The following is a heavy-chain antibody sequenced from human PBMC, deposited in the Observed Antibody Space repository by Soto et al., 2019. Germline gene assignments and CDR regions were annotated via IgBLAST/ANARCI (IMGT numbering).Heavy chain of an antibody. V-gene: IGHV1-69*13. CDR3: ARAGDYYDSSGYYYVFDY. CDR2: IIPIFGTA. D-gene: IGHD3-22*01. Sequence: SVKVSCKASGGTFSSYAISWVRQAPGQGLEWMGGIIPIFGTANYAQKFQGRVTITADESTSTAYMELSSLRSEDTAVYYCARAGDYYDSSGYYYVFDYWGQGTLVTVSS. CDR1: GGTFSSYA. J-gene: IGHJ4*02.